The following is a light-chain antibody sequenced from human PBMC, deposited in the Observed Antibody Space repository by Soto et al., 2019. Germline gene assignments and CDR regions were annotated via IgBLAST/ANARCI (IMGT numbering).Light chain of an antibody. V-gene: IGKV3-15*01. CDR1: QSVSSD. CDR2: GAS. CDR3: QQYNTWHPKMA. J-gene: IGKJ1*01. Sequence: VVTQSPATLSVFPGETATLSCRASQSVSSDLAWYQQRPGQTPRLLIYGASTRATGIPARFRGSGSGTECRLTISSLQSEDFATDYCQQYNTWHPKMAFGRGTKVEIK.